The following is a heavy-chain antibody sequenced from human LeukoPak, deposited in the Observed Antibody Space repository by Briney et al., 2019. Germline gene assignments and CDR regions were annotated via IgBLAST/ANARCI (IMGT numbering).Heavy chain of an antibody. J-gene: IGHJ4*02. D-gene: IGHD3-22*01. CDR2: IYYSGST. Sequence: SETLSLTCTVSGGSISSGGYYWSWIRQHPGKGLEWIGYIYYSGSTNYNPSLKSRVTISVDTSKNQFSLKLSSVTAADTAVYYCARQSRGYYYDSSGYEGTYYFDYWGQGTLVTVSP. CDR3: ARQSRGYYYDSSGYEGTYYFDY. CDR1: GGSISSGGYY. V-gene: IGHV4-61*08.